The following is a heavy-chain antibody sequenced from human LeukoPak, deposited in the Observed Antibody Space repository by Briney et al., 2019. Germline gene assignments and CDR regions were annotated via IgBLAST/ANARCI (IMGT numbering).Heavy chain of an antibody. CDR1: GGSFSGYY. D-gene: IGHD3-10*01. Sequence: SETLSLTCAVYGGSFSGYYWSWIRQPPGKGLEWIGEINHSGSTNYNPSLKSRVTISVDTSKNQFSLKLSSVTAADTAVYYCARAESRRFGEFDYWGQGTLVTVSS. J-gene: IGHJ4*02. CDR3: ARAESRRFGEFDY. V-gene: IGHV4-34*01. CDR2: INHSGST.